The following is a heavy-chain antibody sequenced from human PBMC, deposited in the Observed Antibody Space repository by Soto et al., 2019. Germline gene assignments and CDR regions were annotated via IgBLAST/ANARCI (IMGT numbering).Heavy chain of an antibody. Sequence: QLQLQESGPGLVKPSETLSLTCTVSGGSISSSSYYWGWIRQPPGKGLEWIGSIYYSGSTYYNPSRKSRVTLSATTSTNQFSLKLSSVTAAATAVYYCARGGYGDYAYWGQGTLVTVSS. J-gene: IGHJ4*02. CDR1: GGSISSSSYY. CDR2: IYYSGST. CDR3: ARGGYGDYAY. V-gene: IGHV4-39*01. D-gene: IGHD4-17*01.